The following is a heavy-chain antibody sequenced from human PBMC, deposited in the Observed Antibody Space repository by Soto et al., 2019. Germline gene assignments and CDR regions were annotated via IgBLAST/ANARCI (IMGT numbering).Heavy chain of an antibody. CDR1: GYSFSTYS. Sequence: GESLKISCKGSGYSFSTYSIGWVRQMPGKGLEWLGNIHSGDSNARYSPSFQGQVTISVDKSISTTYLHWSSLKPSDTAFYYCATCPSSHWFDYWGQGTLVTVSS. V-gene: IGHV5-51*01. CDR3: ATCPSSHWFDY. D-gene: IGHD2-2*01. J-gene: IGHJ4*02. CDR2: IHSGDSNA.